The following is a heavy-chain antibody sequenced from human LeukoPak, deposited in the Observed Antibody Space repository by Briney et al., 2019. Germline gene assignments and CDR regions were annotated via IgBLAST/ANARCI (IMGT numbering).Heavy chain of an antibody. CDR2: ISWNSGSI. D-gene: IGHD6-19*01. CDR1: GFTFDDYA. V-gene: IGHV3-9*01. CDR3: AKDIAGAVAGRLGPGDAFDI. J-gene: IGHJ3*02. Sequence: PGRSLRLSCAASGFTFDDYAMHWVRQAPGKGLEWVSGISWNSGSIGYADSVKGRFTISRDNAKNSLYLQMNSLRAEDTALYCCAKDIAGAVAGRLGPGDAFDIWGQGTMVTVSS.